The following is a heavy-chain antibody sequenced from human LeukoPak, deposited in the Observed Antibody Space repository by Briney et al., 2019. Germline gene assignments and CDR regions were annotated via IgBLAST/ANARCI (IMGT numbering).Heavy chain of an antibody. CDR3: AKALEMSDIDY. J-gene: IGHJ4*02. Sequence: PGGSLRLSCAASGFTFSSYGMHWVRQAPGKGLEWVAVISYDGSNKYYADSVKGRFTISRDNSKNTLYLQMNSLRAEDTAVYYCAKALEMSDIDYWGQGTLVTVSS. CDR1: GFTFSSYG. D-gene: IGHD5-24*01. CDR2: ISYDGSNK. V-gene: IGHV3-30*18.